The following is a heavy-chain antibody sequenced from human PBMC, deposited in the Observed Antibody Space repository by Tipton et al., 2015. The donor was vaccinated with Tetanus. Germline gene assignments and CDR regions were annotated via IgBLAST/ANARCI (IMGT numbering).Heavy chain of an antibody. CDR1: GASISNYQNY. J-gene: IGHJ4*02. CDR3: GVSIAYFRDGLHI. D-gene: IGHD2-21*01. CDR2: IYYSGTT. V-gene: IGHV4-39*01. Sequence: LRLSCAVSGASISNYQNYWAWIRQPPGKGLEYIGSIYYSGTTFYNPSLRARITMSGDTNKNQFSLQLRSVTAADTAVYYCGVSIAYFRDGLHIGGPGTLVTVSS.